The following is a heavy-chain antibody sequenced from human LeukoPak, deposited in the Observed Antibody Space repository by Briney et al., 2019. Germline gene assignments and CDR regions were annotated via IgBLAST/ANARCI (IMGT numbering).Heavy chain of an antibody. J-gene: IGHJ3*02. Sequence: GGSLRLSCAASGFILRSYSMNWVRQATGKGLEWVSYITSSTTICYADSVKGRFTISRDTAKNSLYLQMNSLRAEDTAVYYCARGWNDDAFDIWGQGTMVTVSS. V-gene: IGHV3-48*01. D-gene: IGHD1-1*01. CDR1: GFILRSYS. CDR2: ITSSTTI. CDR3: ARGWNDDAFDI.